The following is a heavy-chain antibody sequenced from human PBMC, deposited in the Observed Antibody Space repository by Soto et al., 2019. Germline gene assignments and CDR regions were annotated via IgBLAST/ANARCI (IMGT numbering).Heavy chain of an antibody. J-gene: IGHJ6*03. CDR3: ARSDYGDYVGYYYYYYMDV. Sequence: SETLSLTCTVSGGSISSGGYYWSWIRQHPGKGLEWIGYIYYSGSTNYNPSLKSRVTISVDTSKNQFSLKLSSVTAADTAVYYCARSDYGDYVGYYYYYYMDVWGKGTTVTVSS. D-gene: IGHD4-17*01. CDR2: IYYSGST. CDR1: GGSISSGGYY. V-gene: IGHV4-61*08.